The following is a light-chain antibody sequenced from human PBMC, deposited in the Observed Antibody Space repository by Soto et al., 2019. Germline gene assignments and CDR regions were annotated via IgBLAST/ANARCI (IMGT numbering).Light chain of an antibody. V-gene: IGKV1-5*03. CDR1: QSISSW. CDR3: QQYNSYPIT. Sequence: DIQMTHSPSTLSASVGGRVTVSCRASQSISSWLAWYQQKPGKAPKLLIYKASSLESGVPSRFSGSGSGTEFTLTISSLQPDDFATYYCQQYNSYPITFGQGTKVDIK. CDR2: KAS. J-gene: IGKJ1*01.